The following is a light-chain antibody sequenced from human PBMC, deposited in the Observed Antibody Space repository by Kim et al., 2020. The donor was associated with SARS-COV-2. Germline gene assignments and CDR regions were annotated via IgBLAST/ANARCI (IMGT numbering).Light chain of an antibody. V-gene: IGLV3-10*01. Sequence: VFPGLTARITCSGDALPKKYAYWYQQKSGQAPVLVVYEDSRRPSGIPERFSGSSSGTMVTLTISGAQVEDEADYYCYSTDTSGIRVFGGGTQLTVL. CDR3: YSTDTSGIRV. CDR1: ALPKKY. J-gene: IGLJ3*02. CDR2: EDS.